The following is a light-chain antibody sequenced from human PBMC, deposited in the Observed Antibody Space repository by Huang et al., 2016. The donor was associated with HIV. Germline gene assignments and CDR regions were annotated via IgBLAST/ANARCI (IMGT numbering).Light chain of an antibody. CDR2: DAS. Sequence: DIQMTQSPSSLSASVGDRVTITCQASQDISNYLSWYQHKPGRAPKPLIFDASSLETGGPSRFSGSGSGTYFTLTIASLQPEDVATYYCQHYDDPYTFSQGTKLEIK. V-gene: IGKV1-33*01. CDR3: QHYDDPYT. J-gene: IGKJ2*01. CDR1: QDISNY.